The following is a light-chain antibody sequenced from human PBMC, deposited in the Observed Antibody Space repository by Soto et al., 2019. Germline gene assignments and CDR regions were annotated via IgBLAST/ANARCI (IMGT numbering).Light chain of an antibody. V-gene: IGKV1-6*01. CDR1: QGIGNG. CDR2: SAS. J-gene: IGKJ1*01. CDR3: LHNYNYPWT. Sequence: AIQLTQSPASLSASVGDRITVTCRASQGIGNGLGWYQQKAGQAPKLLIHSASSLRNGVPSRFSGSGSGTYCTLTISSLQPEDFATYYCLHNYNYPWTFGQGTKVEVK.